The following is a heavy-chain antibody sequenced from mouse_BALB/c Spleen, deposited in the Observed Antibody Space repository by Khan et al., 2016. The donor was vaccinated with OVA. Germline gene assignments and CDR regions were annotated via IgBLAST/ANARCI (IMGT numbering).Heavy chain of an antibody. CDR3: ARPPYFAYGLDN. J-gene: IGHJ4*01. CDR2: INTYTGEP. D-gene: IGHD2-10*01. V-gene: IGHV9-3-1*01. CDR1: GHTFTKYG. Sequence: QIQLVQSGPELKKPGETVKISCKASGHTFTKYGMNWVKQAPGKGLKWMGWINTYTGEPTYADDFNGRFAFSLETSASTAYLQINNLKNEDTATYLCARPPYFAYGLDNWGQGTSVTVSA.